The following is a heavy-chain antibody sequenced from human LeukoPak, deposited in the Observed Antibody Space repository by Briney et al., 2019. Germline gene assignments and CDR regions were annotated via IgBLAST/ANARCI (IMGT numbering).Heavy chain of an antibody. D-gene: IGHD1-26*01. Sequence: GGSLRLSCAASGFTFNNAWMSWVRQAPGKGLEWVGRIKSKTDGGTRDYAAPVKGRFTISRDDSKNTLYLQMNSLRAEDTAVYYCAKGHGWEASYYYYYMDVWGKGTTVTISS. CDR2: IKSKTDGGTR. CDR1: GFTFNNAW. J-gene: IGHJ6*03. CDR3: AKGHGWEASYYYYYMDV. V-gene: IGHV3-15*01.